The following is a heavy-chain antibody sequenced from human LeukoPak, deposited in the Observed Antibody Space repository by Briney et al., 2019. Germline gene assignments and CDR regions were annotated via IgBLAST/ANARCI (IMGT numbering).Heavy chain of an antibody. CDR3: ARDLIVVVPAANPHDAYYYYYGMDV. CDR1: GGSFSGYY. V-gene: IGHV4-34*01. Sequence: SETLSLTCAVYGGSFSGYYWSWIRQPPGKGLEWIGEINHSGSTNYNPSLKSRVTISVDTSKNQFSLKLSSVTAADTAVYYCARDLIVVVPAANPHDAYYYYYGMDVWGQGTTVTVSS. D-gene: IGHD2-2*01. CDR2: INHSGST. J-gene: IGHJ6*02.